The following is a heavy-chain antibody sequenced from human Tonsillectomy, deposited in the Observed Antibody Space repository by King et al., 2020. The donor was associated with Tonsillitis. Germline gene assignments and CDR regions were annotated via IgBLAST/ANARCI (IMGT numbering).Heavy chain of an antibody. CDR3: AKEGYQYLIYYGMAV. J-gene: IGHJ6*02. V-gene: IGHV3-30*18. CDR1: GFDFSSHG. Sequence: VQLVESGGGVVQPGASLRLSCAASGFDFSSHGMHWVRQAPGKGLEWVAVIIYDGSNRYHADSVKGRFTISRDNSKNTVYLQMNSLRVEDTAVYFCAKEGYQYLIYYGMAVWGQGSTVTVS. D-gene: IGHD3-16*01. CDR2: IIYDGSNR.